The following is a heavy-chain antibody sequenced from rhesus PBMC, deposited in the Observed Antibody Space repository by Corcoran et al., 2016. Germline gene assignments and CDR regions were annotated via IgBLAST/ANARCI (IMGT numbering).Heavy chain of an antibody. V-gene: IGHV4-73*01. CDR3: ASAYSSGGDV. CDR1: GGSITGGYG. J-gene: IGHJ5-2*02. CDR2: SYSVNRNT. D-gene: IGHD6-31*01. Sequence: QVKLQQWGEGLVKPSETLSLTCAVYGGSITGGYGWGWIRQHPGKGMEWIGSSYSVNRNTYNNPTLKSRSTISADTAKNQFSLKQSSVTAAATAVCYCASAYSSGGDVWGRGVLVTVSS.